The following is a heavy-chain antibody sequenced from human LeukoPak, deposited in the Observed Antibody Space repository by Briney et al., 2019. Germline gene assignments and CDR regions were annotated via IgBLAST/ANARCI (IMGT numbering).Heavy chain of an antibody. CDR3: ARRPPSMVVDY. V-gene: IGHV4-59*01. Sequence: SETLSLTCTVSGGSIGSYYWSWIRQPPGKGLEWIGYIYYSGSTNYNPSLKSRVTISVDTSKNQFSLKLSSVTAADTAVYYCARRPPSMVVDYWSPGTLVTVSS. CDR2: IYYSGST. J-gene: IGHJ4*02. CDR1: GGSIGSYY. D-gene: IGHD2-2*01.